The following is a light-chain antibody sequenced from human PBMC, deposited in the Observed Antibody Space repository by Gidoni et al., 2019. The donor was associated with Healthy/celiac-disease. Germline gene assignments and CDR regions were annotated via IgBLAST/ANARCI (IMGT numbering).Light chain of an antibody. J-gene: IGLJ3*02. CDR3: QSYDSSSHGV. Sequence: VAISCTGSGCSIASNYVQWYQQRPGSAPTTVIYEDDQRPSGVPDRFSGSIDSSSNSASLIISGLKTEDEADYYCQSYDSSSHGVFGGGTKLTVL. CDR1: GCSIASNY. V-gene: IGLV6-57*02. CDR2: EDD.